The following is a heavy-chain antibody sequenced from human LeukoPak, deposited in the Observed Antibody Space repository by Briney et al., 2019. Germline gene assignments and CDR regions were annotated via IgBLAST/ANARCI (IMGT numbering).Heavy chain of an antibody. V-gene: IGHV3-23*01. J-gene: IGHJ4*02. CDR3: ASGLYGGVFDN. CDR2: ISTDSGST. Sequence: GGSLRLSCVMSGLTFSNYAMNWVRQAPGKGLEWISDISTDSGSTYHIESVRGRFTISRDNSRSTLYLQMNSPRADDTGVYYCASGLYGGVFDNWGQGTLVTVSS. D-gene: IGHD4/OR15-4a*01. CDR1: GLTFSNYA.